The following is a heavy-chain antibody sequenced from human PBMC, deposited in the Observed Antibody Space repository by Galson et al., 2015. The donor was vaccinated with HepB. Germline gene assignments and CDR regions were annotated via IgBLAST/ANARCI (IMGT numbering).Heavy chain of an antibody. D-gene: IGHD1-1*01. CDR2: IYSGGST. J-gene: IGHJ6*02. Sequence: SLRLSCAASGFTVSSNYMSWVRQAPGKRLEWVSVIYSGGSTYYADSVKGRFTISRDNSKNTLYLQMNSLRAEDTAVYYCARDTTSYYYYYGMDVWGQGTTVTVSS. CDR1: GFTVSSNY. V-gene: IGHV3-66*02. CDR3: ARDTTSYYYYYGMDV.